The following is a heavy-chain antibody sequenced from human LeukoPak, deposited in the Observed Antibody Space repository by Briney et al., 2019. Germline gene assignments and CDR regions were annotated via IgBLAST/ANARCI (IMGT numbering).Heavy chain of an antibody. CDR2: INSDGSST. Sequence: GGSLRLSCAASGFTFSSYWTHWVSQAPGKGLVWVSRINSDGSSTSYADSVKGRFTISRDNAKNTLYLQMNSLRAEDTAVYYCARGYDILTGYRFDPWGQGTLVTVSS. J-gene: IGHJ5*02. CDR3: ARGYDILTGYRFDP. D-gene: IGHD3-9*01. CDR1: GFTFSSYW. V-gene: IGHV3-74*01.